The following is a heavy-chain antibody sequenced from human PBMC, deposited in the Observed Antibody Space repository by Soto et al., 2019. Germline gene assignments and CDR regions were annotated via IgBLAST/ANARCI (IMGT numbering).Heavy chain of an antibody. CDR2: IYYSGTT. Sequence: PSETLSVTWAVSGGSISNYYWSWIRQPPGKGLEWIGYIYYSGTTNYNPSLQSRVTISVDTSKNQFSLKLSSLTAADTAVYYCARSPSYYMDVWGKGITVTVSS. J-gene: IGHJ6*03. CDR3: ARSPSYYMDV. CDR1: GGSISNYY. V-gene: IGHV4-59*01.